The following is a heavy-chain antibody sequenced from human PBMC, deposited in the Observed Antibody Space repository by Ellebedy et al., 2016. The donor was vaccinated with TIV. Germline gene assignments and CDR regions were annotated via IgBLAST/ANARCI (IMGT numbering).Heavy chain of an antibody. V-gene: IGHV3-23*01. Sequence: GESLKISCAASGFTFGCCAMSWVRQAPGKGLEWVSVISNGGDTTYADSVKGRFTISRDNSKNTPYLQMNSLRADDTAIYYCTNSDLYSSGWLFESWGQGSLVTVSS. D-gene: IGHD6-19*01. J-gene: IGHJ4*02. CDR2: ISNGGDTT. CDR3: TNSDLYSSGWLFES. CDR1: GFTFGCCA.